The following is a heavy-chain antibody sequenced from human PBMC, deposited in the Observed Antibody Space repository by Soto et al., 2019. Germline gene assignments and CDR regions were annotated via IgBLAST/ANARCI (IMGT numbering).Heavy chain of an antibody. CDR3: ARRHTAMVLGYFDY. CDR1: GGSISSSSYY. CDR2: IYYSGST. V-gene: IGHV4-39*01. Sequence: QLQLQESGPGLVKPSETLSLTCTVSGGSISSSSYYWGWIRQPPGKGLEWIGSIYYSGSTYYNPSLKSRVTISVDTSKNQFSLKLSSVTAADTAVYYCARRHTAMVLGYFDYWGQGTLVTVSS. D-gene: IGHD5-18*01. J-gene: IGHJ4*02.